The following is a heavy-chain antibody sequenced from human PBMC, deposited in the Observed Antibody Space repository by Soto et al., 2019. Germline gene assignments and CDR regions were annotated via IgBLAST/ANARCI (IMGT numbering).Heavy chain of an antibody. Sequence: WGSLRLSCAASGFTFSSYSMNWVRQAPGKGLEWVSSISSSSSYIYYAEKVKGRFTISRDNAKNSLYLQMNSLRAEDTAVYYCARAYDILTGYYDAFDIWGQGTMVTVSS. J-gene: IGHJ3*02. CDR3: ARAYDILTGYYDAFDI. CDR1: GFTFSSYS. CDR2: ISSSSSYI. D-gene: IGHD3-9*01. V-gene: IGHV3-21*01.